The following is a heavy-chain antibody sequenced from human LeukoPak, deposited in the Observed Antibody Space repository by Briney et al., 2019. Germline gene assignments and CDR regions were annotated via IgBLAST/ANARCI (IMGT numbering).Heavy chain of an antibody. V-gene: IGHV1-24*01. CDR1: GYTLTELS. J-gene: IGHJ4*02. CDR3: ATDRSHRTGRSRNLFDY. CDR2: FDPEDGET. Sequence: GASVKVSCKVSGYTLTELSMHWVRQAPGKGLEWMGGFDPEDGETIYAQKFQGRVTMTEDTSTDTAYMELSSLRSEDTAVYYCATDRSHRTGRSRNLFDYWGQGTLVTVSS. D-gene: IGHD1-1*01.